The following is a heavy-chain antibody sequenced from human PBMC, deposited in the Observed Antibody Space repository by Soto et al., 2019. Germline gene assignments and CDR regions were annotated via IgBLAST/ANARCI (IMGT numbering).Heavy chain of an antibody. J-gene: IGHJ4*02. D-gene: IGHD3-22*01. Sequence: GGSLRLSCAASGFTFSSYAMHWVRQAPGKGLEWVAVISYDGSNKYYADSVKGRFTISRDNSKNTLYLQMNSLRAEDTAVYYCARDRLSNYYDSSGYPDYWGQGTLVTVSS. CDR3: ARDRLSNYYDSSGYPDY. V-gene: IGHV3-30-3*01. CDR2: ISYDGSNK. CDR1: GFTFSSYA.